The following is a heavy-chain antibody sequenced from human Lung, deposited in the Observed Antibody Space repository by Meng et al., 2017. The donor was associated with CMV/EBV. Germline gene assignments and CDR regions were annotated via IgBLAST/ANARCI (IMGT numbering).Heavy chain of an antibody. CDR3: AHTDKVGATELDY. J-gene: IGHJ4*01. V-gene: IGHV2-5*01. CDR1: APSLSTDREG. CDR2: IYGNGDK. Sequence: GPXLVXPTQTLTLTCTLSAPSLSTDREGVGWIRQPPGTALEWLAFIYGNGDKHYSPSLRGRLTISTDTPKKQVVLIMTNMDQVDTGTYYCAHTDKVGATELDYWGQGTRVTVSS. D-gene: IGHD1-26*01.